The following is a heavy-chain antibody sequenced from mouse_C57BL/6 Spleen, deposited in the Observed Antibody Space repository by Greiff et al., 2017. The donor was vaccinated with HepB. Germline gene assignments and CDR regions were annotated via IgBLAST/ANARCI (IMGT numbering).Heavy chain of an antibody. CDR2: ISSGGDYI. Sequence: EVNLVESGEGLVKPGGSLKLSCAASGFTFSSYAMSWVRQTPEKRLEWVAYISSGGDYIYYADTVKGRFTISRDNARNTLYLQMSSLKSEDTAMYYCTRVGYYYAMDYWGQGTSVTVSS. CDR1: GFTFSSYA. J-gene: IGHJ4*01. CDR3: TRVGYYYAMDY. V-gene: IGHV5-9-1*02.